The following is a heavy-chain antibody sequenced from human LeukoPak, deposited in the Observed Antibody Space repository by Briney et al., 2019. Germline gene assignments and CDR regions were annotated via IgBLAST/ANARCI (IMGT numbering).Heavy chain of an antibody. CDR3: ARDSPPDSSGYYYVSGAFDI. J-gene: IGHJ3*02. D-gene: IGHD3-22*01. V-gene: IGHV4-59*01. CDR1: GGSISSYY. Sequence: SETLSLTCTVSGGSISSYYWSWIRQPPGKGLEWTVYIYYSGSTDYNPSLKSRVTISVDTSKNQFSLKLSSVTAADTAVYYCARDSPPDSSGYYYVSGAFDIWGQGTIVTVSS. CDR2: IYYSGST.